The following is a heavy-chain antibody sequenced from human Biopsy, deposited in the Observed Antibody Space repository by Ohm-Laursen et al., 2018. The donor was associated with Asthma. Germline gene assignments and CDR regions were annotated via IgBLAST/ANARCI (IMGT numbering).Heavy chain of an antibody. V-gene: IGHV1-2*06. J-gene: IGHJ5*02. CDR1: GYTFISYA. CDR3: GRDRGYCSGGTCPSWFDP. Sequence: SSVKVSCKASGYTFISYAIHWVRQAPGQGLEWMGRINPNSGDTKYAQRFQGRVTVTRDRSISTAYMELSRLRSDDTAVYYCGRDRGYCSGGTCPSWFDPWGQGTLVIVSS. D-gene: IGHD2-15*01. CDR2: INPNSGDT.